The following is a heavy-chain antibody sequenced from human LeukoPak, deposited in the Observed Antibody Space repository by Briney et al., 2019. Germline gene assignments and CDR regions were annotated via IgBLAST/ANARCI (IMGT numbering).Heavy chain of an antibody. Sequence: SETLSLTCTVSGGSISSYYWSWIRQPPGKGLEWIGFIYYSGSTNYNPSLKSRVAVSVDTSKNQFSLKLTSATAADTAVYYCARWHSHGRYFDYWGQGALVTVSS. J-gene: IGHJ4*02. V-gene: IGHV4-59*01. D-gene: IGHD2-21*01. CDR3: ARWHSHGRYFDY. CDR1: GGSISSYY. CDR2: IYYSGST.